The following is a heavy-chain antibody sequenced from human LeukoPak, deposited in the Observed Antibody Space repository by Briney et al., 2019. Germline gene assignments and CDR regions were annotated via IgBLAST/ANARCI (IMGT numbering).Heavy chain of an antibody. J-gene: IGHJ5*02. CDR2: IKEDGSVK. CDR1: GFTFNIFW. CDR3: ARAPAGSGSWFDP. V-gene: IGHV3-7*04. D-gene: IGHD3-10*01. Sequence: GGSLRLSCAASGFTFNIFWMSWVRQAPGKGLEWGANIKEDGSVKYYVDSVKGRFTISRDNDKNSLYLQMNRLRAEDTAVYYCARAPAGSGSWFDPWGQGTLITVSS.